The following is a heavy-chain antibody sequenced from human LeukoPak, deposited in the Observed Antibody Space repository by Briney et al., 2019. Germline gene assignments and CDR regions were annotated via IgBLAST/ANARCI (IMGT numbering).Heavy chain of an antibody. D-gene: IGHD3-10*01. Sequence: ASVKVSCKASGYTFTGYYIHWVRQAPGQGLEWMGWISAYNGNTNYAQKLQGRVTMTTDTSTSTAYMELRSLRSDDTAVYYCARGEIWFGLPREIDYWGQGTLVTVSS. J-gene: IGHJ4*02. CDR2: ISAYNGNT. CDR1: GYTFTGYY. CDR3: ARGEIWFGLPREIDY. V-gene: IGHV1-18*04.